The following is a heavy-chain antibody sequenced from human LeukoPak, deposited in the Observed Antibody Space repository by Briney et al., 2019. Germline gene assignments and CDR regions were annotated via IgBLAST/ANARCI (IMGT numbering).Heavy chain of an antibody. D-gene: IGHD5-12*01. J-gene: IGHJ4*02. Sequence: GGSLRLSCAASGFTFSSYAMSWVRQAPGKGLEWVSGISNSGGTTYYADSVKDRFTISRDNSKNTLYLQMDSLRAEDTAVYHCAKNLDGVATYFDYWGQGTLVTVSS. CDR1: GFTFSSYA. CDR2: ISNSGGTT. V-gene: IGHV3-23*01. CDR3: AKNLDGVATYFDY.